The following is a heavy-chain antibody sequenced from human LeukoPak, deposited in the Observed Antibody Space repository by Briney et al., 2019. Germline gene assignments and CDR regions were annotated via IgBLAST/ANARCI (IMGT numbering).Heavy chain of an antibody. CDR1: GYTFTSYG. CDR3: ATAGSGSYYNALDY. CDR2: ISAYNGNT. V-gene: IGHV1-18*01. J-gene: IGHJ4*02. Sequence: GASVKVSCKASGYTFTSYGISWVRQAPGQGLEWMGWISAYNGNTNYAQKLQGRVTMSTDTSTSTAYMELRSLRSDDTAVYYCATAGSGSYYNALDYWGQGTLVTVSS. D-gene: IGHD3-10*01.